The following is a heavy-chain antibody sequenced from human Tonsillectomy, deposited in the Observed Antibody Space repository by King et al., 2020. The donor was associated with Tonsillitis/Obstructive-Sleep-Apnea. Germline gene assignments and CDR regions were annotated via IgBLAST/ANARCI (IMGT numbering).Heavy chain of an antibody. Sequence: VQLVESGGGLVQPGGSLRLSCAASGFTFSSYWMHWVPQAPGKGLVGVSRIKSDGSSTRYAASAKGRYTISTDNANNTPYLQMNRLRAEDTAVYYCARESAHYDFWSGYDSNTYYMDVWGKGTTVTVSS. CDR1: GFTFSSYW. CDR2: IKSDGSST. D-gene: IGHD3-3*01. J-gene: IGHJ6*03. V-gene: IGHV3-74*01. CDR3: ARESAHYDFWSGYDSNTYYMDV.